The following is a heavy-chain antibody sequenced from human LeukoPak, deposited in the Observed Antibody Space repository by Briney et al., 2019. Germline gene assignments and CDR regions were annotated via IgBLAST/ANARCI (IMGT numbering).Heavy chain of an antibody. D-gene: IGHD2-8*01. J-gene: IGHJ4*02. CDR2: IYHSGST. CDR1: GGSISSGGYS. V-gene: IGHV4-30-2*01. CDR3: ARMRSGYCTNGVCYTRYKNEGLFDY. Sequence: SETLSLTCAVSGGSISSGGYSWSWIRQPPGKGLEWIGYIYHSGSTYYNPSLKSRVTISVDTSKNQFSLKLSSVTAADTAVYYCARMRSGYCTNGVCYTRYKNEGLFDYWGQGTLVTVSS.